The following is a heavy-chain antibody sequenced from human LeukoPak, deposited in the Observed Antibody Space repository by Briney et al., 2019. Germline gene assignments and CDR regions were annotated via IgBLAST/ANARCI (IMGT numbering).Heavy chain of an antibody. J-gene: IGHJ4*02. CDR1: GYTLTSYY. D-gene: IGHD3-9*01. CDR2: INPSGGRT. Sequence: ASVKVSCKASGYTLTSYYMHWVRQAPGRGPEWMGVINPSGGRTTSYAQKIQGRVTMTRDTSMSTVNMELSSLRSEDTAVYYCARGTLRYFDFWGQGTLVTVSS. CDR3: ARGTLRYFDF. V-gene: IGHV1-46*01.